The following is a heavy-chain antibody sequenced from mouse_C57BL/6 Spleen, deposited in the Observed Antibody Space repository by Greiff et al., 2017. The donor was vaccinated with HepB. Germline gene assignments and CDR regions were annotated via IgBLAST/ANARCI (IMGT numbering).Heavy chain of an antibody. D-gene: IGHD3-2*02. CDR2: IDPENGDT. Sequence: EVQLQQSGAELVRPGASVKLSCTASGFNIKDDYMHWVKQRPEQGLEWIGWIDPENGDTEYAPKFQGKATITADTSSNTAYLQLSSLTSEDTAVYYCTQLSLDYWGQGTTLTVSS. V-gene: IGHV14-4*01. CDR1: GFNIKDDY. J-gene: IGHJ2*01. CDR3: TQLSLDY.